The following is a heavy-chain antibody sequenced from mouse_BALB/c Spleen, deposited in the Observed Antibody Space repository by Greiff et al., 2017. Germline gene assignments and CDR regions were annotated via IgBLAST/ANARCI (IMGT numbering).Heavy chain of an antibody. CDR1: GFSLTSYG. CDR3: AREAQGGFAY. J-gene: IGHJ3*01. CDR2: IWAGGST. V-gene: IGHV2-9*02. Sequence: QVQLQQSGPGLVAPSQSLSITCTVSGFSLTSYGVHWVRQPPGKGLEWLGVIWAGGSTNYNSALMSRLSISKDNSKSQVFLKMNSLQTDDTAMYYCAREAQGGFAYWGQGTLVTVSA.